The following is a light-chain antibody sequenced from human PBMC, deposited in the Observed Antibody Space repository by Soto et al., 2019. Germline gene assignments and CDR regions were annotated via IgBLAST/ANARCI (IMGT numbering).Light chain of an antibody. Sequence: QSVLTQPHSASGTPGQRVTISCSGSSSNIGSSYVYWYQQLPGTAPKLLIYRNNQRPSGVPDRFSGSKSGTSASLAISGLRSEDEADYYCAAWYDSLSGVVFGGGTKLTVL. CDR3: AAWYDSLSGVV. CDR1: SSNIGSSY. V-gene: IGLV1-47*01. J-gene: IGLJ2*01. CDR2: RNN.